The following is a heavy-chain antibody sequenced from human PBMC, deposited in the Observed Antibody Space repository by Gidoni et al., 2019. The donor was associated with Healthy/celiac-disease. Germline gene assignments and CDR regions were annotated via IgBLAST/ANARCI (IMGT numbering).Heavy chain of an antibody. CDR3: ARGPPSMFGELSPTDFDY. J-gene: IGHJ4*02. D-gene: IGHD3-10*02. CDR2: INPNSGGT. Sequence: QVQLVQSGAEVKKPGASVTVSCKAAGYTFTGYYMHWVRQAPGQGLEWMGWINPNSGGTNYAQKFQGRVTMTRDTSISTAYMELRRLRSDDTAVYYCARGPPSMFGELSPTDFDYWGQGTLVTVSS. V-gene: IGHV1-2*02. CDR1: GYTFTGYY.